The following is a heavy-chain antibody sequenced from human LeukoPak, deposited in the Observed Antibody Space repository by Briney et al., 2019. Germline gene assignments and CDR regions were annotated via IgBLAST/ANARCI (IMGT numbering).Heavy chain of an antibody. J-gene: IGHJ5*02. V-gene: IGHV1-8*01. CDR2: MNPNSGNT. CDR1: GYTFTSYD. D-gene: IGHD6-19*01. CDR3: ARGGGSSGWTWFDP. Sequence: ASVKVSCEASGYTFTSYDINWVRQATGQGLEWMGWMNPNSGNTGYAQKFQGRVTMTRNTSISTAYMELSSLRSEDTAVYYCARGGGSSGWTWFDPWGQGTLVTVSS.